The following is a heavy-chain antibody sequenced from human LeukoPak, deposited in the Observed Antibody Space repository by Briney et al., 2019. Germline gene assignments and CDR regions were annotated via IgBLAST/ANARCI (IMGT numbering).Heavy chain of an antibody. CDR1: GXSISSYY. D-gene: IGHD2-15*01. Sequence: SETLSLTCTVPGXSISSYYWSWIRQPPGKGLEWIGYMYYSGSTNYNPSLKSRVTISVDTSKNQFSLKLSSVTAADTAVYYCARDGGYCSGDSCYSYWGQGTLVTVSS. J-gene: IGHJ4*02. CDR3: ARDGGYCSGDSCYSY. V-gene: IGHV4-59*01. CDR2: MYYSGST.